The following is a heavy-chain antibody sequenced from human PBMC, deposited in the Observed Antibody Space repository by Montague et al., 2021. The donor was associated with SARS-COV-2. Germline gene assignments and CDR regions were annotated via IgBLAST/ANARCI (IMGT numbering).Heavy chain of an antibody. CDR1: GGSFSRYY. D-gene: IGHD2-2*02. V-gene: IGHV4-34*01. CDR2: ISQSGNT. Sequence: SHTLSLTCAVSGGSFSRYYWRWIRQPPGKGLEWIGEISQSGNTKYNPSLQSRVSISLDTSRNQFSLKVGSVTAADTAIYYCARLGDVIVPSPILALGPYYSYYSMDVWGKGTTVTVSS. J-gene: IGHJ6*03. CDR3: ARLGDVIVPSPILALGPYYSYYSMDV.